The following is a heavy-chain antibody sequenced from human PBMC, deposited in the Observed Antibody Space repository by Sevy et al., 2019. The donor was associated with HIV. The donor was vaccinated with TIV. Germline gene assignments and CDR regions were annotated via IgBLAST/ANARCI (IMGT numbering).Heavy chain of an antibody. CDR3: AKDYSAGITMVRGAYRARGDYFDY. V-gene: IGHV3-30*18. J-gene: IGHJ4*02. Sequence: GGSLRLSCVTSGFTFRTSGMHWVRQSPGKGLEWVAVISYDEAHKNYADSVKGRFSICKDNSKNTLYMQMSSLRTEDTAVYYWAKDYSAGITMVRGAYRARGDYFDYWGQGTQVTVSS. CDR2: ISYDEAHK. D-gene: IGHD3-10*01. CDR1: GFTFRTSG.